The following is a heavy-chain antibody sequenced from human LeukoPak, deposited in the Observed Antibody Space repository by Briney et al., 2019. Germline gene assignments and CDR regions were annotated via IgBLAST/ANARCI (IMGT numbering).Heavy chain of an antibody. Sequence: EGSLRLSCAASGFTFNNYAMNWVRQGPGEGLEWVSAISGTGGSAYYADSVKGRFTISRDNSKNTLYLEMNSLRADDTAVYYCAQAEKRESGHRFQYWGQGILVTVSS. D-gene: IGHD3-3*01. CDR2: ISGTGGSA. V-gene: IGHV3-23*01. J-gene: IGHJ1*01. CDR1: GFTFNNYA. CDR3: AQAEKRESGHRFQY.